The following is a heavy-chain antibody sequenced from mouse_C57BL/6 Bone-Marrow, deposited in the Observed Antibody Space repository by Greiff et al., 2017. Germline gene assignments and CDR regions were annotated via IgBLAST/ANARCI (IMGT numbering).Heavy chain of an antibody. CDR1: GYTFTSYW. Sequence: VQLKQPGAELVKPGASVKMSCKASGYTFTSYWITWVKQRPGQGLEWIGDIYPGSGSTNYNEKFKSKATLTVDTSSSTAYMQLSSLTSEDSAVYYCARQAYYYGSSPFAYWGQGTLVTVSA. J-gene: IGHJ3*01. V-gene: IGHV1-55*01. CDR2: IYPGSGST. D-gene: IGHD1-1*01. CDR3: ARQAYYYGSSPFAY.